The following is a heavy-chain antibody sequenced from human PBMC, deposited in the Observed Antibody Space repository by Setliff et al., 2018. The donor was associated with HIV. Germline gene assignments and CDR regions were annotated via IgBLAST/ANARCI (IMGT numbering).Heavy chain of an antibody. J-gene: IGHJ4*02. CDR1: GFTCSGSP. V-gene: IGHV3-73*01. CDR2: IKNRAENYAT. Sequence: GSLRLSCAASGFTCSGSPIHWVRQASGKGLEWIGRIKNRAENYATAYAASVKGRFTISRDDSMNTAYLQMNGLKIDDTAVYYCTRPQYFYETGGSDYWGQGTLVTVSS. CDR3: TRPQYFYETGGSDY. D-gene: IGHD3-22*01.